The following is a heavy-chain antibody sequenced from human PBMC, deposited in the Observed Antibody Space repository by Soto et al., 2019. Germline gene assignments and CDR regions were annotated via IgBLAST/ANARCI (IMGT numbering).Heavy chain of an antibody. CDR2: INSDGSSI. J-gene: IGHJ4*02. D-gene: IGHD3-3*01. Sequence: EVQLVESGGDLVQPGGFLRLSCATSGFTFSRYWMHWVRQVRGKGLVWVSRINSDGSSISYSDSVKGRFTISRDNAKNTLYLQMTSLRVEDTAVYYCARLPVDTITSLDYWGQGTLVTVSS. CDR3: ARLPVDTITSLDY. V-gene: IGHV3-74*01. CDR1: GFTFSRYW.